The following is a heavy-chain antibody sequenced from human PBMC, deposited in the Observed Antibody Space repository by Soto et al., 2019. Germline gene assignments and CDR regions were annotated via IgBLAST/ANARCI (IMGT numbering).Heavy chain of an antibody. Sequence: GGSLRLSCAASGFTFRSYAMNWVRQAPGKGLEWVSSISGSGGSTYYGDSVKGRFTISRDNSKNTLYLQMNSLRAEDTALYYCAKDDSGWTYFDYWGQGTLVTVSS. V-gene: IGHV3-23*01. CDR1: GFTFRSYA. J-gene: IGHJ4*02. CDR2: ISGSGGST. CDR3: AKDDSGWTYFDY. D-gene: IGHD6-19*01.